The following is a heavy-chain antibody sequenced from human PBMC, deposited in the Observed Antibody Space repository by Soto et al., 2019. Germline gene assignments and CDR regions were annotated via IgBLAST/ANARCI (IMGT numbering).Heavy chain of an antibody. CDR1: GFTISSYA. CDR2: ISGSGGST. V-gene: IGHV3-23*01. D-gene: IGHD3-16*01. Sequence: GGSLRLSCAASGFTISSYAMSWVRQAPGKGLEWVSAISGSGGSTYYADSVKGRFTISRDNSKNTLYLQMNSLRAEDTAVYYCAKDLGLSLGFRVAYYYYYGMDVWGQGTTVTVSS. J-gene: IGHJ6*02. CDR3: AKDLGLSLGFRVAYYYYYGMDV.